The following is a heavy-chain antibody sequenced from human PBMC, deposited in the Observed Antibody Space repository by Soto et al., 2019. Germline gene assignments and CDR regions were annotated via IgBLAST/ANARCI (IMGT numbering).Heavy chain of an antibody. CDR3: ARAYGGYADY. J-gene: IGHJ4*02. Sequence: ASETLSLTCTVSGGSISSYYWSWIRQPPGKGLEWIGYIYYSGSTNYNPSLKSRVTISEDTSKNQFSLKLSSVTAADTAVYYCARAYGGYADYWGQGALVTVS. CDR2: IYYSGST. CDR1: GGSISSYY. V-gene: IGHV4-59*01. D-gene: IGHD5-12*01.